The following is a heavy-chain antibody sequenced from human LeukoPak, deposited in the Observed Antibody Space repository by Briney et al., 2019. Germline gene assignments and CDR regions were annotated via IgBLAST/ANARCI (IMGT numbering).Heavy chain of an antibody. CDR2: ISGSGGST. V-gene: IGHV3-23*01. D-gene: IGHD3-3*01. CDR1: GFTFSSYA. J-gene: IGHJ4*02. Sequence: GGSLRLSCAASGFTFSSYAMSWVRQAPGKGLEWVSAISGSGGSTYYADSVKGRFTISRDNSKSTLYLQMTSLRAEDTAVYYCAKAPVRFLEWLFSNWGQGTLVTVSS. CDR3: AKAPVRFLEWLFSN.